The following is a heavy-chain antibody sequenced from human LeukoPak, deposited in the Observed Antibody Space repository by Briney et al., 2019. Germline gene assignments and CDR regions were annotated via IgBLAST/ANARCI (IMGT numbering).Heavy chain of an antibody. D-gene: IGHD3-22*01. V-gene: IGHV1-18*01. CDR3: ARDPSNSSGFHPHSDY. CDR1: GYTFTNHG. CDR2: ISAYNGDT. J-gene: IGHJ4*02. Sequence: ASVKVSCKASGYTFTNHGITWVRQAPGQGLEWMGWISAYNGDTKYARKLQGRVTMTTDTSTNTAYMELRSLRSDDTAVYYCARDPSNSSGFHPHSDYWGQGTLVTVSS.